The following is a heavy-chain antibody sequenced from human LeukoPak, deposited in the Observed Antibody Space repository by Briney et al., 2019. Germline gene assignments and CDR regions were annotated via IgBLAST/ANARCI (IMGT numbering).Heavy chain of an antibody. Sequence: PGGSLRLPCAASGFTFSSYDMNWVRQAPGKGLEWVSYISSSGSTIYYADSVKGRFTISRDNAKNSLNLQMNSLRAEDTAVYYCAAHMRCSGGTCYHYYYSYAMDVWGQGTTVTVSS. CDR2: ISSSGSTI. CDR3: AAHMRCSGGTCYHYYYSYAMDV. V-gene: IGHV3-48*03. J-gene: IGHJ6*02. CDR1: GFTFSSYD. D-gene: IGHD2-15*01.